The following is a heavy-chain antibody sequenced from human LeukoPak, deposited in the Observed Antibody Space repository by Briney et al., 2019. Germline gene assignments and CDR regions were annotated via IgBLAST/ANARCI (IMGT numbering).Heavy chain of an antibody. CDR2: IYSGGST. D-gene: IGHD1-20*01. J-gene: IGHJ6*03. CDR3: ARDDVNWNAAGYYYYYMDV. CDR1: GFTVSSNY. V-gene: IGHV3-53*01. Sequence: GGSLRLSCAASGFTVSSNYMSWVRQAPGKGLEWVSVIYSGGSTYYADSVKGRFTISRDNSKNTLYLQMNSLRAEDTAVYYCARDDVNWNAAGYYYYYMDVWGKGTTVTISS.